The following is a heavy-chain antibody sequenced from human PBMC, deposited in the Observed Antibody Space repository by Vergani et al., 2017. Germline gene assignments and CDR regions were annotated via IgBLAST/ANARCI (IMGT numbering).Heavy chain of an antibody. CDR3: AKDLLGSGEQGYDVDI. CDR1: GFTFSSYW. V-gene: IGHV3-74*01. J-gene: IGHJ3*02. D-gene: IGHD6-19*01. Sequence: EVQLVESGGGLVQPGGSLRLSCAASGFTFSSYWMYWVRQAPGQGLVWVSRSNSDGSSTNYADSVKCRFTIARDNAKNSLYLQMNSRRAEDTALYYCAKDLLGSGEQGYDVDIWGQGTMATVSS. CDR2: SNSDGSST.